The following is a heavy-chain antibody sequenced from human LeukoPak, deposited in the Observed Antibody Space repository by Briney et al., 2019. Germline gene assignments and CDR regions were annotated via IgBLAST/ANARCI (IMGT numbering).Heavy chain of an antibody. V-gene: IGHV3-53*01. CDR2: IYRSGST. Sequence: GGSLRLSCAASGFTLSSHYMSWVRQAPGKGLEWVSVIYRSGSTYYADSVEGRFTISRDNSNNSLSLQMNSLRPEDTAVYYCARGRYYYDASGDYYPDFDYWGQGTLVTVSS. J-gene: IGHJ4*02. D-gene: IGHD3-22*01. CDR3: ARGRYYYDASGDYYPDFDY. CDR1: GFTLSSHY.